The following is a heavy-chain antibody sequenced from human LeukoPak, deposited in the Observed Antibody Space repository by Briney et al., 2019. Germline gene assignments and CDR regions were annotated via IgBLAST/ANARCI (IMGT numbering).Heavy chain of an antibody. CDR1: GFTFSSYS. V-gene: IGHV3-48*01. D-gene: IGHD2-2*01. CDR3: ARDSLLAVVVPAGYYGMDV. J-gene: IGHJ6*02. CDR2: ISSSSSTI. Sequence: PGGSLRLSCAASGFTFSSYSMNWVRQAPGKGLEWVSYISSSSSTIYYADSVKGRFTISRDNAKNSLYLQMNSLRAEDTAVYYCARDSLLAVVVPAGYYGMDVWGQGTTVTVSS.